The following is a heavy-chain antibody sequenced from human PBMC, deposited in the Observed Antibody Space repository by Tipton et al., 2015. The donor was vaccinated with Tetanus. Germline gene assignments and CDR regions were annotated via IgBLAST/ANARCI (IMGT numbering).Heavy chain of an antibody. Sequence: TLSLTCAVSGGSISSGGYSWTWIRQPPGKGLQWIGYMYYSGTTHYNPSLKSRVTNSIDRSKNQLSLKLTSVTAADTAVYYCARATSTGPAYNWFDPWGQGTLVTVSS. CDR2: MYYSGTT. D-gene: IGHD2-8*02. J-gene: IGHJ5*02. CDR1: GGSISSGGYS. V-gene: IGHV4-30-2*01. CDR3: ARATSTGPAYNWFDP.